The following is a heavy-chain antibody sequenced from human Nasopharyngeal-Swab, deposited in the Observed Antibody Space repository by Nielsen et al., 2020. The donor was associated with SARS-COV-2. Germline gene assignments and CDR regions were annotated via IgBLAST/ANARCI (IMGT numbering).Heavy chain of an antibody. V-gene: IGHV1-46*01. J-gene: IGHJ5*02. D-gene: IGHD6-13*01. CDR1: GYTFTSYY. CDR3: ARGLSGTDVRFDP. Sequence: ASVNVSCKASGYTFTSYYMHWVRQAPGQGLEWMGIINPSGGSTSYAQKFQGRVTMTRDTSTSTAYMELSSLRSEDTAVYYCARGLSGTDVRFDPWGQGTLVTVSS. CDR2: INPSGGST.